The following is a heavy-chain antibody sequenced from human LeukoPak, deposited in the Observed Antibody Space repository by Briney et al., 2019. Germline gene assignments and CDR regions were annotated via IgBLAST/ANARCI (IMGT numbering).Heavy chain of an antibody. CDR2: IRYDGSKK. CDR1: GFTFSTYG. D-gene: IGHD1-26*01. V-gene: IGHV3-33*01. J-gene: IGHJ4*02. Sequence: GGSLRLSCAASGFTFSTYGMHWVRQAPGTGLEWVALIRYDGSKKYYADSVKGRFTISRDNAKNSLYLQMNSLRAEDTAVYYCARRRDSGSLQHFDYWGQGTPVTVSS. CDR3: ARRRDSGSLQHFDY.